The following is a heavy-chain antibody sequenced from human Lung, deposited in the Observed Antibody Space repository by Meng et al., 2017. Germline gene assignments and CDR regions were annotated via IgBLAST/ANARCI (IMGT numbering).Heavy chain of an antibody. Sequence: EVQLLESGGGLVQPGGSLRLCWAASGFTFSNYARSWVRQAPEKGLEWVSATAATDGGTYHAASVRGRFTISRDNSKNTLSLQMNSLRADDTAIYYCARGTRVSCTGVICYPFDFWGQGTLVTVSS. CDR3: ARGTRVSCTGVICYPFDF. D-gene: IGHD2-8*02. CDR2: TAATDGGT. CDR1: GFTFSNYA. V-gene: IGHV3-23*01. J-gene: IGHJ4*02.